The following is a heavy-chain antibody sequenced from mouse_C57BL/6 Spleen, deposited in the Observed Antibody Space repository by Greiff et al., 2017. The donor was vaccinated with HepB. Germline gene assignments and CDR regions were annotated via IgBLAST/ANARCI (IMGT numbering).Heavy chain of an antibody. J-gene: IGHJ4*01. CDR3: AKNDGYDEGYAMDY. CDR1: GFSLTSYG. CDR2: IWRGGST. D-gene: IGHD2-2*01. Sequence: VQRVESGPGLVQPSQSLSITCTVSGFSLTSYGVHWVRQSPGKGLEWLGVIWRGGSTDYNAAFMSRLSITKDNSKSQVFFKMNSLQADDTAIYYCAKNDGYDEGYAMDYWGQGTSVTVSS. V-gene: IGHV2-5*01.